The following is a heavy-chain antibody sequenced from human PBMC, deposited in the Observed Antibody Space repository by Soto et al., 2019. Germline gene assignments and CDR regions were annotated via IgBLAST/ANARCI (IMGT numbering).Heavy chain of an antibody. D-gene: IGHD3-3*01. J-gene: IGHJ4*02. CDR3: AKDSLPSGYLKALFDY. Sequence: PGGSLRLSCAASGFTFSSYAMSWVRQAPGKGLEWVSAISGSGGSTYYADSVKGRFTISRDNSKNTLYLQMNSLRAEDTAVYYCAKDSLPSGYLKALFDYWGQGTLVTVSS. CDR2: ISGSGGST. V-gene: IGHV3-23*01. CDR1: GFTFSSYA.